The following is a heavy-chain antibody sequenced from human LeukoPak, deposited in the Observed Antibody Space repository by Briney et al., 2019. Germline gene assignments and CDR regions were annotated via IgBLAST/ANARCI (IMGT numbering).Heavy chain of an antibody. CDR1: GFTFSNAW. CDR2: IKSKSDGGTT. V-gene: IGHV3-15*01. Sequence: GGSLRLSCAASGFTFSNAWMSWVRQAPGKGLEWVGLIKSKSDGGTTDYAAPVKGRFTISRDDSKNTLFLQMNSLKTEDTAVYYCTTPRVLLWFGEDGGFDYWGQGTLVTVSS. D-gene: IGHD3-10*01. J-gene: IGHJ4*02. CDR3: TTPRVLLWFGEDGGFDY.